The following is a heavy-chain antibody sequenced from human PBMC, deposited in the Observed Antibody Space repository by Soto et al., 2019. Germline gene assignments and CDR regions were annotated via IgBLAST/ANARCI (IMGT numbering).Heavy chain of an antibody. CDR2: IIPILDTA. CDR1: GDTFRSYP. D-gene: IGHD5-12*01. V-gene: IGHV1-69*06. CDR3: ARARDGYNYGDGFDP. J-gene: IGHJ5*02. Sequence: QVQLEQSGAEVKKPGSSVKVSCKASGDTFRSYPITWVRQAPGQGLEWMGGIIPILDTANYAQKFQGRVTITADKSTSIAYMELSSLRSEDTAAYYCARARDGYNYGDGFDPWGQGTLVTVSS.